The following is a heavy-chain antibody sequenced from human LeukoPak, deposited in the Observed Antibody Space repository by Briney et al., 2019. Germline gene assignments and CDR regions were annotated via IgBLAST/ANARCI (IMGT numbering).Heavy chain of an antibody. Sequence: SETLSLTCTVSGGSISSYYWSWLRQPPGKGLEWIGYIYYSGSTNYNPSLKSRVSISADTSKNQFSLKLSSVIAADTAVYYCATHPPKVCTGGSCTDYWGQGTLVTVSS. V-gene: IGHV4-59*01. D-gene: IGHD2-15*01. J-gene: IGHJ4*02. CDR2: IYYSGST. CDR3: ATHPPKVCTGGSCTDY. CDR1: GGSISSYY.